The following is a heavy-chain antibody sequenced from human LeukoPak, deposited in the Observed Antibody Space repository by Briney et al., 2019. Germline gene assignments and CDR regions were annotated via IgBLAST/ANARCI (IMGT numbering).Heavy chain of an antibody. CDR2: INAGNGAT. V-gene: IGHV1-3*01. CDR3: ARGRWSSSGWYYFDY. CDR1: GDTFTEYA. J-gene: IGHJ4*02. Sequence: ASVKVSCKASGDTFTEYAMHWVRQAPGQRLEWMGWINAGNGATKYSQKFQGRFTITRDTFASTAYMALSSLTSEDTTIYYCARGRWSSSGWYYFDYWGQGTQVTVSS. D-gene: IGHD6-19*01.